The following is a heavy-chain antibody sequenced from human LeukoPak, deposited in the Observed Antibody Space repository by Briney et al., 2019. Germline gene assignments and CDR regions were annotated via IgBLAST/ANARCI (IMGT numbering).Heavy chain of an antibody. CDR1: GGTFSSYA. D-gene: IGHD1-26*01. Sequence: SVKVSCKASGGTFSSYAISWVRQAPGQGLEWMRGIIPIFGTANYAQKFQGRVTITADESTSTAYMELSSLRSEDTAVYYCASARKWELHYFDYWGQGTLVTVSS. CDR3: ASARKWELHYFDY. V-gene: IGHV1-69*13. CDR2: IIPIFGTA. J-gene: IGHJ4*02.